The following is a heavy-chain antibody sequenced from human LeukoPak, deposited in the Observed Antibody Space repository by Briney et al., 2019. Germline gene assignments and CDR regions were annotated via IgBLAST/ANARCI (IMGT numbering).Heavy chain of an antibody. CDR3: ARTVTLDY. CDR1: GGSFSGYY. D-gene: IGHD4-23*01. V-gene: IGHV4-34*01. J-gene: IGHJ4*02. Sequence: SETLSLTCSVYGGSFSGYYWSWIRQPPGKGLEWIGEINHSGSTNYNSSLKSRVIISGDTSKNQLSLKLSSVTAADTAVYYCARTVTLDYWGQGTLVTVSS. CDR2: INHSGST.